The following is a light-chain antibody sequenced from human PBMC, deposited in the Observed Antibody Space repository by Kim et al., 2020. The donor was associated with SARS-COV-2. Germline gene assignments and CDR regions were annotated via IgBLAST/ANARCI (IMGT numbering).Light chain of an antibody. CDR2: QDS. CDR1: KLGDKY. CDR3: QAWDSSTVE. V-gene: IGLV3-1*01. Sequence: SYELTQPPSVSVSPGQTASITCSGDKLGDKYACWYQQQPGQSPVLVIYQDSKRPSGIPERFSGSNSGNTATLTISGTQAMDEADYYCQAWDSSTVEFGGGTQLTVL. J-gene: IGLJ2*01.